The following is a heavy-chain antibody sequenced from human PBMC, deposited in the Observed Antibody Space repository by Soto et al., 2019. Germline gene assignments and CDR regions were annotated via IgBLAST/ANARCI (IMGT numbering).Heavy chain of an antibody. CDR2: INPNSGGT. V-gene: IGHV1-2*04. D-gene: IGHD2-2*01. CDR3: ARGLCSSTSCSTNPFDY. CDR1: GYTFTGYY. Sequence: VASVKVSCKASGYTFTGYYMHWVRQAPGQGLEWMGWINPNSGGTNYAQKFQGWVTMTRDTSISTAYMELSRLRSDDTAVYYCARGLCSSTSCSTNPFDYWGQGTLVTVSS. J-gene: IGHJ4*02.